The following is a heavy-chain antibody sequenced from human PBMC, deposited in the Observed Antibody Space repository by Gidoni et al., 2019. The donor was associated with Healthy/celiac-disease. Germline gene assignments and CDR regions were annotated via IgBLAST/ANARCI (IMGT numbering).Heavy chain of an antibody. CDR1: GFTFSSYA. CDR3: AKYQQLFVCWFDP. J-gene: IGHJ5*02. Sequence: EVQLLESGGGLVQPGGSLSLSCAASGFTFSSYAMSWVRQAPGKGLEWVSATSGSGGSTYYADSVKGRFTISRDNSKNTLYLQMNSLRAEDTAVYYCAKYQQLFVCWFDPWGQGTLVTVSS. CDR2: TSGSGGST. V-gene: IGHV3-23*01. D-gene: IGHD2-2*01.